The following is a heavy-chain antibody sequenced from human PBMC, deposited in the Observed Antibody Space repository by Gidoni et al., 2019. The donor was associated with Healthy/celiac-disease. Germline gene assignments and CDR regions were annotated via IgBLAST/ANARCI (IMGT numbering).Heavy chain of an antibody. V-gene: IGHV3-33*01. CDR3: ARDPGGSYFYY. D-gene: IGHD1-26*01. CDR1: GFTFSSYG. Sequence: QVQLVESGGGVVQTGRSLRLSCAASGFTFSSYGMHWVRQAPGKGLEWVAVIWYDGSNKYYADSVKGRFTISRDNSKNTLYLQMNSLRAEDTAVYYCARDPGGSYFYYWGQGTLVTVSS. CDR2: IWYDGSNK. J-gene: IGHJ4*02.